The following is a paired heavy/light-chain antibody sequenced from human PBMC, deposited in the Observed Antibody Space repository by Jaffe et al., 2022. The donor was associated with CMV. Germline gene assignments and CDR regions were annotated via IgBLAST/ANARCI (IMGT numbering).Heavy chain of an antibody. CDR3: ARATRHYDILTGYDYYYYYYGMDV. CDR1: GGSISSGGYY. D-gene: IGHD3-9*01. CDR2: IYYSGST. Sequence: QVQLQESGPGLVKPSQTLSLTCTVSGGSISSGGYYWSWIRQHPGKGLEWIGYIYYSGSTYYNPSLKSRVTISVDTSKNQFSLKLSSVTAADTAVYYCARATRHYDILTGYDYYYYYYGMDVWGQGTTVTVSS. J-gene: IGHJ6*02. V-gene: IGHV4-31*03.
Light chain of an antibody. CDR2: AAS. Sequence: DIQMTQSPSSLSASVGDRVTITCRASQSISSYLNWYQQKPGKAPKLLIYAASSLQSGVPSRFSGSGSGTDFTLTISSLQPEDFATYYCQQSYSTPPTFGPGTKVDIK. CDR3: QQSYSTPPT. V-gene: IGKV1-39*01. J-gene: IGKJ3*01. CDR1: QSISSY.